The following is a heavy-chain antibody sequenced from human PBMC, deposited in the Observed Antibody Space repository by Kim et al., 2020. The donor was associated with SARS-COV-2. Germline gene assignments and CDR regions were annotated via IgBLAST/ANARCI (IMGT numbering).Heavy chain of an antibody. D-gene: IGHD2-15*01. J-gene: IGHJ4*02. Sequence: VKGRFTIARDNAKNSLYLQMNSLRAEDTAVYYCARDKVVVVAASYYFDYWGQGTLVTVSS. CDR3: ARDKVVVVAASYYFDY. V-gene: IGHV3-11*06.